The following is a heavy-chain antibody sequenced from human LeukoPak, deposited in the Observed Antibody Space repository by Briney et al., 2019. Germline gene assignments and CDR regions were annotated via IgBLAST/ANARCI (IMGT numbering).Heavy chain of an antibody. CDR1: GFTFNTYA. Sequence: TGGSLRLSCEASGFTFNTYAMSWVRQAPGKGLQWVSTSGSGGATYYADSVRGRFSISRDNSKNTLYLQMNTLRAEGTATYYCAKRGKYYMDVWGKGTTVTVSS. CDR2: SGSGGAT. D-gene: IGHD3-16*01. V-gene: IGHV3-23*01. CDR3: AKRGKYYMDV. J-gene: IGHJ6*03.